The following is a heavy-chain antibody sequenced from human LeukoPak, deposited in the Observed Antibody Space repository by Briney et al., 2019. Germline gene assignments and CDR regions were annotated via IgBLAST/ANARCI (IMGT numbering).Heavy chain of an antibody. Sequence: GASVKVSCKASGGTFSSYAISWVRQAPGQGLEWMGGIIPIFGTANYAQKFQGRVTITADESTSTAYMELSSLRSEDTAVYYCARGLTVVVPAAPLGDYYYYYMDVWGKGTTVTVSS. D-gene: IGHD2-2*01. CDR2: IIPIFGTA. CDR1: GGTFSSYA. J-gene: IGHJ6*03. CDR3: ARGLTVVVPAAPLGDYYYYYMDV. V-gene: IGHV1-69*13.